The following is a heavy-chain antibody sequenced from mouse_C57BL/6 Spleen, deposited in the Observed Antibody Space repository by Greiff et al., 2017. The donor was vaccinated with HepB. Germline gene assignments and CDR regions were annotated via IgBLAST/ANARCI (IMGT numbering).Heavy chain of an antibody. V-gene: IGHV1-64*01. CDR3: ATAPSITTVAVFDY. J-gene: IGHJ2*01. CDR1: GYTFTSYW. D-gene: IGHD1-1*01. CDR2: IHPNSGST. Sequence: VQLQQPGAELVKPGASVKLSCKASGYTFTSYWMHWVKQRPGQGLEWIGMIHPNSGSTNYNEKFKSKATLTVDKSSSTAYMQLSSLTSEDSAVYYCATAPSITTVAVFDYWGQGTTLTVSS.